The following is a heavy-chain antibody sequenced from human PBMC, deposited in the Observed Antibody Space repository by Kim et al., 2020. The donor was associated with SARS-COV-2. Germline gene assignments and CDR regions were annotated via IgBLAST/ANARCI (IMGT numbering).Heavy chain of an antibody. CDR2: INHSGST. D-gene: IGHD2-2*01. J-gene: IGHJ4*02. CDR3: ARRPLFHCSSTSCYYPQTD. V-gene: IGHV4-34*01. CDR1: GGSFSGYY. Sequence: SETLSLTCAVYGGSFSGYYWSWIRQPPGKGLEWIGEINHSGSTNYNPSLKSRVTISVDTSKNQFSLKLSSVTAADTAVYYCARRPLFHCSSTSCYYPQTDWGQGTLVTVSS.